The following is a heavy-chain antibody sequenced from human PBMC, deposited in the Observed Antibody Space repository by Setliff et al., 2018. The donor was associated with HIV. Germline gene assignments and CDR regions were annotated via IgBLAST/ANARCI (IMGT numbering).Heavy chain of an antibody. D-gene: IGHD1-26*01. CDR2: ISNYNGNT. V-gene: IGHV1-18*01. CDR3: ARASGGNSVENGFDI. CDR1: DYTFTNYG. J-gene: IGHJ3*02. Sequence: GASVKVSCKTSDYTFTNYGICWVRQAPGQGLEWMGWISNYNGNTNYAQKFHGRVTMTTDTSTRTAYMEMRGLTYDDTAVYYCARASGGNSVENGFDIWGQGTMVTVSS.